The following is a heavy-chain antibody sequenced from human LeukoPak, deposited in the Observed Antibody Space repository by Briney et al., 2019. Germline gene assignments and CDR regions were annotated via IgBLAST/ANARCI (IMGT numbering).Heavy chain of an antibody. CDR2: IIPIFGTA. CDR1: GGTFSSYA. V-gene: IGHV1-69*06. J-gene: IGHJ4*02. CDR3: ASRGGTWTEFDY. D-gene: IGHD3-16*01. Sequence: SVKVSCKASGGTFSSYAISWVRQAPGQGLEWMGGIIPIFGTANYAQKFQGRVTITADKTTSTAYMELSSLRSEDTAVYYCASRGGTWTEFDYWGQGTLVTVSS.